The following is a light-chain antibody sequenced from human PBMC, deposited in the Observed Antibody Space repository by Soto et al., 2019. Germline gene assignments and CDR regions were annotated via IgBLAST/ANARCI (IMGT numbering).Light chain of an antibody. V-gene: IGLV2-23*01. CDR2: EGS. Sequence: QSVLTQPASVSGSPGQSITISCTGTSSDVGSYNLVSWYQQHPGKAPKLMIYEGSKRPSGVSNRFSGSKSGNTASLTISGLQAEDDADYYCCSYAGSSTSLVFGTGTKLTVL. CDR1: SSDVGSYNL. CDR3: CSYAGSSTSLV. J-gene: IGLJ1*01.